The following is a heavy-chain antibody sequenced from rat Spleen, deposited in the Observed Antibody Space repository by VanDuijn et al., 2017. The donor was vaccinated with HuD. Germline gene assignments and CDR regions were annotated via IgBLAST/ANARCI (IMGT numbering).Heavy chain of an antibody. Sequence: EVQLVESGGGLVQPGRSLKLSCVASGFTFSDYGMSWIRQAPGKGLEWVAYISTSSGTIYYADTVKGRFNISRDNAKNTLYLQLSSLRSEDTALYYCGTSYYGYERFAYWGQGTLVTVSS. D-gene: IGHD1-7*01. CDR1: GFTFSDYG. J-gene: IGHJ3*01. V-gene: IGHV5-34*01. CDR2: ISTSSGTI. CDR3: GTSYYGYERFAY.